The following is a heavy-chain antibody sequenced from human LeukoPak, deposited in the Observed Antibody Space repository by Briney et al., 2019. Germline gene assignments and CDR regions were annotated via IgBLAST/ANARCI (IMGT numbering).Heavy chain of an antibody. CDR2: IYTSGST. CDR1: GGSISSYY. CDR3: ARDRYYYDSSGYYRLDY. J-gene: IGHJ4*02. Sequence: SETLSLTCTVAGGSISSYYWSWIRQPAGKGLEWIGRIYTSGSTNYNPSLKSRVTMSVDTSKNQFSLKLSSVTAADTAVYYCARDRYYYDSSGYYRLDYWGQGTLVTVSS. D-gene: IGHD3-22*01. V-gene: IGHV4-4*07.